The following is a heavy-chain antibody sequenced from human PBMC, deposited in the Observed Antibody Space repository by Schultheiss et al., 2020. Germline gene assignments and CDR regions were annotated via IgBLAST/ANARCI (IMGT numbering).Heavy chain of an antibody. D-gene: IGHD2-2*01. Sequence: GGSLRLSCAASGFTFSDYYMSWVRQAPGKGLEWVSVIYSGGSTYYADSVKGRFTISRDNSKNTLYLQMNSLRAEDTAVYYCAKDYQLLPFWGQGTLVTVSS. CDR1: GFTFSDYY. V-gene: IGHV3-53*01. CDR3: AKDYQLLPF. CDR2: IYSGGST. J-gene: IGHJ4*02.